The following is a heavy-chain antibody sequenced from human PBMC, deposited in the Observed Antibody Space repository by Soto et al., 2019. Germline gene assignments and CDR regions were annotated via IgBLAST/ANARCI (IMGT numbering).Heavy chain of an antibody. Sequence: GGSLRLSCAASGFTFSSYAMSWVRQAPGKGLEWVSAISGSGGSTYYADSVKGRFTISRDNSKNTLYLQMNSLRAEDTAVYYCAKRVRGVTYYYYYGMDVWGQGTTVTVSS. D-gene: IGHD3-10*01. V-gene: IGHV3-23*01. CDR2: ISGSGGST. CDR3: AKRVRGVTYYYYYGMDV. CDR1: GFTFSSYA. J-gene: IGHJ6*02.